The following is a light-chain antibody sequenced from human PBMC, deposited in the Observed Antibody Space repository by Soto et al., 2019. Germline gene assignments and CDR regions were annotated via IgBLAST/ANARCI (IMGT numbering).Light chain of an antibody. CDR2: EVS. CDR1: SSDVGGYNY. V-gene: IGLV2-14*01. J-gene: IGLJ1*01. CDR3: SSYISSSTLV. Sequence: QCALTQPRSVSGSPGQSVTISCTGTSSDVGGYNYVSWYQQHPGKAPKLMIYEVSNRPSGVSNRFSGSKSGNTASLTISGLQAEDEADYYCSSYISSSTLVFGTGTKVTVL.